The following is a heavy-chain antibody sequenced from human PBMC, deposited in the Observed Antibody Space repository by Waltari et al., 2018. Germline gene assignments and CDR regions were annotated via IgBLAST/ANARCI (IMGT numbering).Heavy chain of an antibody. V-gene: IGHV3-48*04. Sequence: EVQLVESGGGLVQPGGSLRLSCAASGFTFSSYSMNCVRQAPGKGLEWVSYISSSSSTIYYADSVKGRFTISRDNAKNSLYLQMNSLRAEDTAVYYCARDGPLITGTGAFDIWGQGTMVTVSS. CDR3: ARDGPLITGTGAFDI. D-gene: IGHD1-20*01. CDR2: ISSSSSTI. CDR1: GFTFSSYS. J-gene: IGHJ3*02.